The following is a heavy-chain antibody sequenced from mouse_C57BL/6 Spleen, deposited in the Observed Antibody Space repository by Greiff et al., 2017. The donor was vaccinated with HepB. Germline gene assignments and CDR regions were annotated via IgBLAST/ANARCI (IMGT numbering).Heavy chain of an antibody. Sequence: EVKLQESGGDLVKPGGSLKLSCAASGFTFSSYGMSWVRQTPDKRLEWVATISSGGSYTYYPDSVKGRFTISRDNAKNTLYLQMSSLKSEDTAMYYCARPQIYDGYYGAMDYWGQGTSVTVSS. CDR2: ISSGGSYT. V-gene: IGHV5-6*01. CDR1: GFTFSSYG. D-gene: IGHD2-3*01. CDR3: ARPQIYDGYYGAMDY. J-gene: IGHJ4*01.